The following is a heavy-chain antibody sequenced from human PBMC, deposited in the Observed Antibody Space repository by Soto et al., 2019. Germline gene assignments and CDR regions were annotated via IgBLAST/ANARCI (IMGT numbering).Heavy chain of an antibody. V-gene: IGHV1-18*01. CDR3: ARGPDYGDYNNWFDP. J-gene: IGHJ5*02. D-gene: IGHD4-17*01. Sequence: ASVKVSCKASGYTFTSYGISWVRQAPGQGLEWMGWISAYNGNTNYAQKLQGRVTMTTDTSTSTAYMELSSLRSEDTAVYYCARGPDYGDYNNWFDPWGQGTLVTVSS. CDR1: GYTFTSYG. CDR2: ISAYNGNT.